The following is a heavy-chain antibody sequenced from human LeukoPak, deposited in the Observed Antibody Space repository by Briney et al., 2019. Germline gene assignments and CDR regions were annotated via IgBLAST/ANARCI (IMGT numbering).Heavy chain of an antibody. V-gene: IGHV4-39*01. CDR1: GGSISRSSYY. CDR3: ARLTSGHFDY. CDR2: IYYSGST. D-gene: IGHD3-10*01. Sequence: PSETLSLTCTVSGGSISRSSYYWGWIRQPPGKGLEWIATIYYSGSTYYNPSLKSRVTISADTSKNQFSLKLSSVTAADTAAYYCARLTSGHFDYWGQGALVTVSS. J-gene: IGHJ4*02.